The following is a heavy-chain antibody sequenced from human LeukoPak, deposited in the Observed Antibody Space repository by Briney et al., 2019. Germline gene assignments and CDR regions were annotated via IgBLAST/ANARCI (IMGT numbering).Heavy chain of an antibody. CDR3: TRMTTGHDY. CDR2: INHSGYT. V-gene: IGHV4-34*01. D-gene: IGHD4-17*01. Sequence: PGEPLRLSCVGSGFTFSSYTLSWVRQTPGKGLEWIGEINHSGYTNDSPSLKSRVTLSIDTSRKQFSLNLRSVTVADAGIYYCTRMTTGHDYWGQGTLVTVSS. CDR1: GFTFSSYT. J-gene: IGHJ4*02.